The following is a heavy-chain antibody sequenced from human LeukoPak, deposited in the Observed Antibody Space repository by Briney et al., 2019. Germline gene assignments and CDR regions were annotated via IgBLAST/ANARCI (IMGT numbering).Heavy chain of an antibody. CDR3: ARVSYCSSTSCYPFAFDI. D-gene: IGHD2-2*01. CDR1: GFTFSSYE. V-gene: IGHV3-48*03. J-gene: IGHJ3*02. CDR2: ISSSGSTI. Sequence: PGGSLRLSCAASGFTFSSYEMNWVRQAPGKGLEWVSYISSSGSTIYYADSVKGRFTISRDNAKNSLYLQMNSLRAEDTAVYYCARVSYCSSTSCYPFAFDIWGQGTMVTVSS.